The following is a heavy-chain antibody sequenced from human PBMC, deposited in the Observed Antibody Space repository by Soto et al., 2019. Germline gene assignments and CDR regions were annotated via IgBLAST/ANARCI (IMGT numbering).Heavy chain of an antibody. CDR2: IYYSGST. CDR3: ARSPLVYCSSTSCPNWFDP. V-gene: IGHV4-31*03. J-gene: IGHJ5*02. Sequence: SETLSLTCTVSGGSISSGVYYWSWIRQHPGKGLEWIGYIYYSGSTYYNPSLKSRVTISVDTSKNQFSLKLSSVTAADTAVYYCARSPLVYCSSTSCPNWFDPWGQGTLVTVSS. CDR1: GGSISSGVYY. D-gene: IGHD2-2*01.